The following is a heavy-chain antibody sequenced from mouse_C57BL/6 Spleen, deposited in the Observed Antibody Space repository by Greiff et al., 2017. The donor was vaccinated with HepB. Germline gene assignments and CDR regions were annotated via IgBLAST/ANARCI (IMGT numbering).Heavy chain of an antibody. J-gene: IGHJ3*01. CDR2: IYPGDGDT. V-gene: IGHV1-82*01. CDR3: ARCDGYLAWFAY. CDR1: GYAFSSSW. D-gene: IGHD2-3*01. Sequence: QVQLQQSGPELVKPGASVKISCKASGYAFSSSWMNWVKQRPGKGLEWIGRIYPGDGDTNDNGKFKGKATLTADKSSSTAYMQLSSLTSEDSAVYFCARCDGYLAWFAYWGQGTLVTVSA.